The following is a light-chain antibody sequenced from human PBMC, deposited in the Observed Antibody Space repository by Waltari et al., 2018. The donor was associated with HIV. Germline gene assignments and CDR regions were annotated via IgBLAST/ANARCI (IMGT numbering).Light chain of an antibody. V-gene: IGLV2-14*01. CDR3: SSYTSSSTLDV. CDR1: RGDVGGCNY. Sequence: QSALTQPASVSGSPGQSITISCTGTRGDVGGCNYVSWYQQYPGNAPKLIIYEVNNRPSGVSDRFSGSKSGNTASLTISGLQAEDEADYYCSSYTSSSTLDVFGTGTEVTVL. CDR2: EVN. J-gene: IGLJ1*01.